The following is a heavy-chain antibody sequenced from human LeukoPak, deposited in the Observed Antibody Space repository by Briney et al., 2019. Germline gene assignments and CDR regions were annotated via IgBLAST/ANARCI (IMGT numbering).Heavy chain of an antibody. CDR2: INPNSGGI. CDR3: ARERDYDILPGYYTRVFDY. J-gene: IGHJ4*02. V-gene: IGHV1-2*02. Sequence: ASVKVSCKASGYTFIGYHMHWVRQAPGQGLEWMGWINPNSGGINYAQKFQGRVTMTRDTSISTAYMELSRLRSDDTAVFFCARERDYDILPGYYTRVFDYWGQGTLVTVSS. CDR1: GYTFIGYH. D-gene: IGHD3-9*01.